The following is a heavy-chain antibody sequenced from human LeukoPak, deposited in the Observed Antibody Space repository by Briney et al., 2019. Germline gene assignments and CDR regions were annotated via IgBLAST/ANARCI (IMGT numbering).Heavy chain of an antibody. V-gene: IGHV3-30*02. D-gene: IGHD1-1*01. J-gene: IGHJ3*02. CDR3: ANRRGTQVLGNNIDI. CDR1: GFTFSNYG. Sequence: GGSLRLSCAASGFTFSNYGMHWVRQAPDKGLEWVAFLQNDGGDIHYADSVEGRFTISRDNSKNTLYLQMNSLRAEDTAVYYCANRRGTQVLGNNIDIWGQGTLVTVSS. CDR2: LQNDGGDI.